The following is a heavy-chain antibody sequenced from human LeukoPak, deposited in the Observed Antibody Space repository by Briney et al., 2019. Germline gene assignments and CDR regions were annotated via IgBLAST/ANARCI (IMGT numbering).Heavy chain of an antibody. CDR3: ARVNFDY. J-gene: IGHJ4*02. CDR1: GFTFSSYE. D-gene: IGHD4-23*01. V-gene: IGHV3-48*03. CDR2: ISSSGRTT. Sequence: QPGGSLRLSCAASGFTFSSYEMNWVRQAPGKGLEWISYISSSGRTTHYADSVKGRFTISRDNSKNTQSLQMNSLRAEDTAVYYCARVNFDYWGQGTLVTVSS.